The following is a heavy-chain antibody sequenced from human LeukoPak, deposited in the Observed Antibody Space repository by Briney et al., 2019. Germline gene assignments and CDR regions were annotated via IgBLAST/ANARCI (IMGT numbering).Heavy chain of an antibody. CDR1: GFTLSNHW. CDR3: VRNNAVDV. D-gene: IGHD2-8*01. CDR2: VNRDGSET. Sequence: GGSLRLSCAASGFTLSNHWMTWVRQVPGRGPEWVANVNRDGSETYYLDSVKGRFTISRDNAKNSLYLQMNSLRAEDTALYYCVRNNAVDVWGQGTTVIVSS. V-gene: IGHV3-7*03. J-gene: IGHJ6*02.